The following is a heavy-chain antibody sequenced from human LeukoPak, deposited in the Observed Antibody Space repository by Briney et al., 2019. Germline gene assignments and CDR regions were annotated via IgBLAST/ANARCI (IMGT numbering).Heavy chain of an antibody. J-gene: IGHJ5*02. CDR3: AREKHLIYDFGFDP. Sequence: GASVKLSCTASGYPFTAYYLHWVRQAPGQGLEWIGWINPSSGATDYAQQFQGRVTLTSDTSISTAYMELTSLTSADTAVYFCAREKHLIYDFGFDPWGQGTLVTVSS. CDR1: GYPFTAYY. V-gene: IGHV1-2*02. D-gene: IGHD5-12*01. CDR2: INPSSGAT.